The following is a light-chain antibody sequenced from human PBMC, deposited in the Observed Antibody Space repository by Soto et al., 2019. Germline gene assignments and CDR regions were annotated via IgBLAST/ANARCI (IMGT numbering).Light chain of an antibody. CDR2: GAS. V-gene: IGKV3-20*01. CDR1: QSVDTTF. CDR3: QQYISSVT. Sequence: EIVLTQSPGSLSLSPGQRATLSCRASQSVDTTFFAWYQKKPGQAPRLLIYGASKRATGIPDRFSGSGSGTDFTLIISRLETDDFAVYYCQQYISSVTFGQGTKLEIK. J-gene: IGKJ1*01.